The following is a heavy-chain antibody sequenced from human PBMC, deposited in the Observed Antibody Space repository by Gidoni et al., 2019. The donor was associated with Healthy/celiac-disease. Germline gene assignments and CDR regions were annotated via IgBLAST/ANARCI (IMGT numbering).Heavy chain of an antibody. Sequence: QVQLQESGPGLVKPSETLSITCTVSGGSISSYYWSWIRQPPGKGLEWIGYIYYSGSTNYNPSLKSRVTISVDTSKTQFSLKLSSVTAADTAVYYCARHAGFGESPWDYWGQGTLVTVSS. CDR3: ARHAGFGESPWDY. D-gene: IGHD3-10*01. CDR2: IYYSGST. J-gene: IGHJ4*02. V-gene: IGHV4-59*08. CDR1: GGSISSYY.